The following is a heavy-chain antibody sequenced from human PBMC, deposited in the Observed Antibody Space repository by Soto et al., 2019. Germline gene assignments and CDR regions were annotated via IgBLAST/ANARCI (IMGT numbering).Heavy chain of an antibody. V-gene: IGHV4-31*11. CDR3: ARATLLWFGELSYGMDV. CDR2: IYYSGST. CDR1: GYSISSGYY. Sequence: PSETLSLTCAVSGYSISSGYYWSWIRQHPGKGLEWIGYIYYSGSTYYNPSLKSRVTISVDTSKNQFSLKLSSVTAADTAVYYCARATLLWFGELSYGMDVWGQGTTVTVSS. J-gene: IGHJ6*02. D-gene: IGHD3-10*01.